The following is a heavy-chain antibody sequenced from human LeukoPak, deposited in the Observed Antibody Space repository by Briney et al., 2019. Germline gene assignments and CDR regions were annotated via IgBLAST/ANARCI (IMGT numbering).Heavy chain of an antibody. J-gene: IGHJ4*02. D-gene: IGHD3-3*01. CDR3: ARSAVLRFLEWLPYFDY. V-gene: IGHV1-24*01. CDR1: GYTLTELS. Sequence: ASVKVSCKVSGYTLTELSMHWVRQAPGKGLEWMGGFDPEDGETIYAQKFQGRVTMTEDTSTDTAYMELSSLRSEDTAVYYCARSAVLRFLEWLPYFDYWGQGTLVTVSS. CDR2: FDPEDGET.